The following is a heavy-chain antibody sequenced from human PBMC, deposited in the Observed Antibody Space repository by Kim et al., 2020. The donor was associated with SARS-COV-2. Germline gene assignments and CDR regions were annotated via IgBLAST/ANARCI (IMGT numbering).Heavy chain of an antibody. V-gene: IGHV4-59*08. CDR3: ARRGSGPYSFVIDS. Sequence: SETLSLTCSVSGGSISANYWSWIRQPPGQGLEWIGDMHHSGRSNYNPSLKSRVTISVDTSESQFSLKVKSVTAADTAVYYCARRGSGPYSFVIDSWGQGTLVTVSS. CDR1: GGSISANY. J-gene: IGHJ4*02. CDR2: MHHSGRS. D-gene: IGHD6-19*01.